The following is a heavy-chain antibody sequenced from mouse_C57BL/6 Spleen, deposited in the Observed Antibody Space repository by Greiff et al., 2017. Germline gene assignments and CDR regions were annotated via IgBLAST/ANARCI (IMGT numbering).Heavy chain of an antibody. CDR2: LDPSDSYT. D-gene: IGHD2-4*01. CDR3: ARGEPYDYDGAMDY. V-gene: IGHV1-69*01. CDR1: GYTFTSYW. Sequence: VQLQQPGAELVMPGASVKLSCKASGYTFTSYWMHWVKQRPGQGLEWIGELDPSDSYTNYNQKFKGKSTLTVDKSSSTAYMQLSSLTSEDSAVYYCARGEPYDYDGAMDYWGQGTSVTVSS. J-gene: IGHJ4*01.